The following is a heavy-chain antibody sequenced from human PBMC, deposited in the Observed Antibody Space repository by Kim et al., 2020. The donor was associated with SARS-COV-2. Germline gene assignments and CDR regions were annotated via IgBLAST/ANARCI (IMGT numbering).Heavy chain of an antibody. J-gene: IGHJ5*02. CDR2: T. V-gene: IGHV4-4*07. CDR3: ARTVTNWFDP. D-gene: IGHD4-17*01. Sequence: TNYNPSITSRVTMSVDTSKNQFSLKLSSVTAADTAVYYWARTVTNWFDPWGQGTLVTVSS.